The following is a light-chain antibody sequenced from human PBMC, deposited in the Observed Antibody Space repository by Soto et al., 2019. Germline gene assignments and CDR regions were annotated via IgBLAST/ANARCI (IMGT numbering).Light chain of an antibody. J-gene: IGLJ1*01. CDR1: SSDVGSYNL. CDR3: CSDAGRYV. CDR2: EGS. Sequence: QSALTQPASVSGSPGQSITISCTGTSSDVGSYNLVSWYQQHPGKAPKLMIYEGSKRPSGVSNRFSRSKSGNTASLTISGLQSEDEANYYCCSDAGRYVFGTGTKLTVL. V-gene: IGLV2-23*01.